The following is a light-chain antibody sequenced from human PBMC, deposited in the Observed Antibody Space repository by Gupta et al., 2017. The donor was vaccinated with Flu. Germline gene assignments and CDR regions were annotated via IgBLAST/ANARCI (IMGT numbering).Light chain of an antibody. V-gene: IGLV2-14*03. J-gene: IGLJ1*01. CDR2: NVS. CDR1: SSDIGNYNY. CDR3: SSYTSFTTLV. Sequence: HSALTQPASVSGSPGQSITISCTGTSSDIGNYNYVSWYQQHPGKAPKLLIYNVSERPSGVSNRFSASKSGNTASLTISGLQTEDEADYYCSSYTSFTTLVFGAGTKVIVL.